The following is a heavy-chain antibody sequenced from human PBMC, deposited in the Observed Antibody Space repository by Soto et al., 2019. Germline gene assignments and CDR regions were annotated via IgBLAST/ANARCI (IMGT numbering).Heavy chain of an antibody. CDR2: IYYSGST. Sequence: SETLSLTCTVSVGSISSGCYYWSWILHHPGKGLEWIGYIYYSGSTYYNPSLKSRVTISVDTSKNQFSLKLSSETAADTAVYYCARGDDSLDDFDIWGQGTRVTVSS. V-gene: IGHV4-31*03. J-gene: IGHJ3*02. CDR1: VGSISSGCYY. D-gene: IGHD3-22*01. CDR3: ARGDDSLDDFDI.